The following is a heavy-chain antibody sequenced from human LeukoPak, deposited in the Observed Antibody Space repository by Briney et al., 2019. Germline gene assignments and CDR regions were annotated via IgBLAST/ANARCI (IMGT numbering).Heavy chain of an antibody. CDR1: GYTFTGYY. CDR2: INPNSGGT. J-gene: IGHJ4*02. CDR3: AREGVAVATDY. Sequence: VKVSCKASGYTFTGYYMHWVRQAPGQGLEWMGWINPNSGGTSYAQKFQGRVTMTRDTSINTAYMELSRLRSDDTAVYYCAREGVAVATDYWGQGTLVTVSS. V-gene: IGHV1-2*02. D-gene: IGHD5-12*01.